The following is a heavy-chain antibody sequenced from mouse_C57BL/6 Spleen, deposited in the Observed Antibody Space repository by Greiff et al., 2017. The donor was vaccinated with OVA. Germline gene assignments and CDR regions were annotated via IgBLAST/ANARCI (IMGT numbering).Heavy chain of an antibody. D-gene: IGHD4-1*01. CDR2: ISDGGSYT. CDR3: ASPNPYYYAMDY. J-gene: IGHJ4*01. V-gene: IGHV5-4*03. Sequence: EVMLVESGGGLVKPGGSLKLSCAASGFTFSSYAMSWVRQTPEKRLEWVATISDGGSYTYYPDNVKGRFTISRDNAKNNLYLQMSHLKSEDTAMYYCASPNPYYYAMDYWGQGTSVTVSS. CDR1: GFTFSSYA.